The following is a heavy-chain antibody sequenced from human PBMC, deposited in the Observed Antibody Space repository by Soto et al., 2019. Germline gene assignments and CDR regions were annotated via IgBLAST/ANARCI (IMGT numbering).Heavy chain of an antibody. J-gene: IGHJ4*02. CDR2: ISGSGGST. D-gene: IGHD2-2*01. CDR3: ATLLGYCSSTSCYRGAHYFDY. CDR1: GVTFSSYA. V-gene: IGHV3-23*01. Sequence: GAQRLSCAASGVTFSSYAMSWVRQAPGKGLEWVSAISGSGGSTYYADSVKGRFTISRDNSKNTLYLQMNSLRAEDTAVYYCATLLGYCSSTSCYRGAHYFDYWGQGTLVTVSS.